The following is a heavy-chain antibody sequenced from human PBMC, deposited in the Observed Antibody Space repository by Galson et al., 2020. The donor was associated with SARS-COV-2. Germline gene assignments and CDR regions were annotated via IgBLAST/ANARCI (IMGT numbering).Heavy chain of an antibody. Sequence: SETLSLTCTVYGGSFSGYYWSWIRQPPGKGLEWIGEINHSGSTNYNPSLKSRVTISVDTSKNQFSLKLSSVTAADTAVYYCARIVHRGATTVAGALDPWGQGTLVTVSS. CDR1: GGSFSGYY. D-gene: IGHD1-26*01. J-gene: IGHJ5*02. V-gene: IGHV4-34*01. CDR2: INHSGST. CDR3: ARIVHRGATTVAGALDP.